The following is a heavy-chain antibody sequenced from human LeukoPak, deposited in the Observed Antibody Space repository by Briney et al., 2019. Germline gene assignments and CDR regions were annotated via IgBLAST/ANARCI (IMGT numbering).Heavy chain of an antibody. D-gene: IGHD3-22*01. CDR1: GGSISNYY. CDR2: IYTTGST. Sequence: SETLSLTCTVSGGSISNYYWSWIRQPAGKGLEWIGHIYTTGSTNYNPSLKSRVTMSVDTSKNQCTLKLTSVTAADTAVYYCARGGPHYYDKGNFDYWGQGTLVTV. J-gene: IGHJ4*02. V-gene: IGHV4-4*07. CDR3: ARGGPHYYDKGNFDY.